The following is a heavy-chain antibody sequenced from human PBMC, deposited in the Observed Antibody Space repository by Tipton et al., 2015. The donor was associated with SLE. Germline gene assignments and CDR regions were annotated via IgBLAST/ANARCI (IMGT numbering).Heavy chain of an antibody. J-gene: IGHJ3*02. CDR2: IYYIGST. V-gene: IGHV4-61*01. Sequence: TLSLTCNVSGGSISSSSHYWSWIRQPPGKGLEWIGYIYYIGSTNYNPSLKSRVTISVDTSKNQFSLKLSSVTAADTAVYYCARDRDGDAFDIWGQGTMVTVSS. CDR3: ARDRDGDAFDI. CDR1: GGSISSSSHY. D-gene: IGHD3-10*01.